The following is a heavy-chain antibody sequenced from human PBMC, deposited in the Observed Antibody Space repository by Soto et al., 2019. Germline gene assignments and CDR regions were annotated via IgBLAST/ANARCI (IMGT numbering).Heavy chain of an antibody. V-gene: IGHV4-30-4*01. CDR2: IYYSGST. CDR1: GGSISSGDYY. CDR3: ASRHSSPYFDY. J-gene: IGHJ4*02. Sequence: QVQLQESGPGLVKPSQTLSLTCTVSGGSISSGDYYWSWIRQPPGKGLEWIGSIYYSGSTYYNPYRNSRVTISVDTSKNPFSLKLNSVTAADTAVYYCASRHSSPYFDYWGQGTLVTVSS. D-gene: IGHD6-13*01.